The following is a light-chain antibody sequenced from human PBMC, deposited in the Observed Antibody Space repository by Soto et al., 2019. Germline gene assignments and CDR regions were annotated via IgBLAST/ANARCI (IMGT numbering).Light chain of an antibody. J-gene: IGLJ2*01. CDR2: EVV. CDR1: KNDIGVYDF. V-gene: IGLV2-8*01. CDR3: SSYAGSNNLHVL. Sequence: QSALTQPPSASGSPGQSVTISCTGTKNDIGVYDFVSWYQHHPGKAPRLIIYEVVQRPSGVPDRFSGSKSGNTASLTVSGLQAEDEADYYCSSYAGSNNLHVLFGGGTKLTVL.